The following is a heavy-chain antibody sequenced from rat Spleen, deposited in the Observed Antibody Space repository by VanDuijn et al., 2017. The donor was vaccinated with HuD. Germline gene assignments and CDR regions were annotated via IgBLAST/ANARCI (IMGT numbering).Heavy chain of an antibody. CDR2: ISTSGGST. J-gene: IGHJ2*01. CDR1: GFTFSDYA. CDR3: ATLDTYGY. D-gene: IGHD2-1*01. V-gene: IGHV5S23*01. Sequence: EVQLVESGGGLVQPGRSLKLSCAASGFTFSDYAMAWVRQAPKKGLEWVASISTSGGSTYYRDSVKGRFTISRDNAKSTLYLQMDSLRSEDTATYYCATLDTYGYWGQGVMVTVSS.